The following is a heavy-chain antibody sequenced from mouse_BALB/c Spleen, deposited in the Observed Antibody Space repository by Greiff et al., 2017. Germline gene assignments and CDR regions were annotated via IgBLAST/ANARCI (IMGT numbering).Heavy chain of an antibody. Sequence: EVQLQESGPGLVKPSQSLSLTCTVTGYSITSDYAWNWIRQFPGNKLEWMGYISYSGSTSYNPSLKSRISITRDTSKNQFFLQLNSVTTEDTATYYCARWGTMYYGSSYTPSWYFDVWGAGTTVTVSS. D-gene: IGHD1-1*01. J-gene: IGHJ1*01. V-gene: IGHV3-2*02. CDR2: ISYSGST. CDR3: ARWGTMYYGSSYTPSWYFDV. CDR1: GYSITSDYA.